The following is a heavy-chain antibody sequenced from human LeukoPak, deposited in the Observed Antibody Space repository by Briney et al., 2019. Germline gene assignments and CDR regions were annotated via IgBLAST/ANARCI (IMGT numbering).Heavy chain of an antibody. D-gene: IGHD6-6*01. V-gene: IGHV4-39*07. Sequence: PSETLSLTCTVSGASISSSSYYWGWIRQPPGKGLEWIGSIYYSGSTYYNPSLKSRVTISVDTSKNQFSLKLSSVTAADTAVYYCARGLRSSGWYSSSRNYYYYYMDVWGKGTTVTVSS. CDR3: ARGLRSSGWYSSSRNYYYYYMDV. CDR2: IYYSGST. J-gene: IGHJ6*03. CDR1: GASISSSSYY.